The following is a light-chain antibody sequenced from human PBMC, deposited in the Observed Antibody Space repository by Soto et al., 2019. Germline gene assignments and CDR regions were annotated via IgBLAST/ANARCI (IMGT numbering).Light chain of an antibody. V-gene: IGKV3-15*01. CDR1: HSISTN. CDR2: GAS. CDR3: QQYNSWPT. Sequence: EIIMTQSPATLSVSPGEGATLSCRTSHSISTNLAWYQHKRGQSPRLLVYGASTRATGVPARFSGSGSGAEFTLSISSLQSEDIAVYYCQQYNSWPTVGGGTKVEIK. J-gene: IGKJ4*01.